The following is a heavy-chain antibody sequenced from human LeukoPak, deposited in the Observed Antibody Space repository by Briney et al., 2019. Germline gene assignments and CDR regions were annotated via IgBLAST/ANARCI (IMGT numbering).Heavy chain of an antibody. J-gene: IGHJ4*02. Sequence: GGSLRLSCAASGFTFSSYSMNWVRQAPGKGLEWVSSISSSSSYIYYADSVKGRFTISRDNAKNSLYLQMNSLRAEDTAVYYCARRPDCSSTSCPIDYWGQGTLVTVSS. V-gene: IGHV3-21*01. D-gene: IGHD2-2*01. CDR2: ISSSSSYI. CDR3: ARRPDCSSTSCPIDY. CDR1: GFTFSSYS.